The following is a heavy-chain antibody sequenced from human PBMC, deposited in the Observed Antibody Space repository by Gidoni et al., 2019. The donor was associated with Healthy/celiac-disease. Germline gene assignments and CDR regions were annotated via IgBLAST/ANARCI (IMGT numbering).Heavy chain of an antibody. Sequence: KPSETLSLTCTVSGGSISSSSYYWGWIRQPPGKGLEWIGSIYYSGSTYYNPSLKSRVTISVDTSKNQFSLKLSSVTAADTAVYYCARHAGGRGNWFDPWGQGTLVTVSS. CDR3: ARHAGGRGNWFDP. V-gene: IGHV4-39*01. CDR1: GGSISSSSYY. CDR2: IYYSGST. J-gene: IGHJ5*02. D-gene: IGHD2-15*01.